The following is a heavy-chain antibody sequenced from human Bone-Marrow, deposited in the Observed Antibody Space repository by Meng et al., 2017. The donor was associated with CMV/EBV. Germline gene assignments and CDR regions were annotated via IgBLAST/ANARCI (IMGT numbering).Heavy chain of an antibody. Sequence: ASVKVSCKASGYTFSYYDIIWVRQASGQGLEWVGWMNPNRGNTAYAQKFQDRVTMTRDTSTSIAYMELSSLRSGDTAVYYCAGDPISDYDFWSGLQTPDYGMDVWGQGTTVTVSS. V-gene: IGHV1-8*01. J-gene: IGHJ6*02. CDR1: GYTFSYYD. CDR3: AGDPISDYDFWSGLQTPDYGMDV. CDR2: MNPNRGNT. D-gene: IGHD3-3*01.